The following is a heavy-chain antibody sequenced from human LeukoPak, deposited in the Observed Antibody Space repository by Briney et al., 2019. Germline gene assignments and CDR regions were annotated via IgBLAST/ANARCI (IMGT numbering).Heavy chain of an antibody. Sequence: GGSLRLSCVASGFTFTNCAMSWVRQAPGKGLEWVSAISGSGGSTYYADSVKGRFTISRDNSKNTLYLQMNSLRAEDTAVYYCAKATYYSGSSDAFDIWGQGTMITVSS. V-gene: IGHV3-23*01. D-gene: IGHD3-22*01. CDR1: GFTFTNCA. CDR2: ISGSGGST. J-gene: IGHJ3*02. CDR3: AKATYYSGSSDAFDI.